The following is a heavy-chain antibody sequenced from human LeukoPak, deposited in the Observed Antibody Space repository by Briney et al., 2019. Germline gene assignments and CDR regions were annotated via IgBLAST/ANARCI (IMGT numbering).Heavy chain of an antibody. CDR2: IYYSGST. Sequence: SETLSLTCTVSGGAITGYYWSWIRQPPGKGLEWIGYIYYSGSTNYNPSLKSRVTMSVDTSKKQFSLKLSSVTAADPAVYYCARGRPPHDYGTLFDYWGQGTLVTVSS. V-gene: IGHV4-59*01. CDR3: ARGRPPHDYGTLFDY. CDR1: GGAITGYY. D-gene: IGHD4-17*01. J-gene: IGHJ4*02.